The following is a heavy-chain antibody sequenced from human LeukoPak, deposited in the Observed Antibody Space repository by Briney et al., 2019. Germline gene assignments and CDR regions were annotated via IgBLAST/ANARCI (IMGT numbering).Heavy chain of an antibody. D-gene: IGHD6-19*01. V-gene: IGHV4-59*01. J-gene: IGHJ4*02. CDR1: GVSISSYY. Sequence: SETLSLTCTVSGVSISSYYWSWIRQPAGKGLEWIGYIYYSGSTNYNPSLKSRVTISVDTSKNQFSLKLSSVTAADTAVYYCARTTYQWHEKYYFDYWGQGTLVTVSS. CDR3: ARTTYQWHEKYYFDY. CDR2: IYYSGST.